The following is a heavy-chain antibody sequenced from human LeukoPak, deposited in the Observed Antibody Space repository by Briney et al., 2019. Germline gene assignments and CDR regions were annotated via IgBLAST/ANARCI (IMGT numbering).Heavy chain of an antibody. CDR1: GYTFTIYG. D-gene: IGHD1-1*01. V-gene: IGHV1-18*01. CDR2: ISAYNGNT. Sequence: ASVNVSFKASGYTFTIYGISWVRQAPGQGLEWMGWISAYNGNTNYAQKLQGRVTMTTDTSTSTAYMELRSLRSDDTAVYYCARDKLESRFDPWGQGTLVTVSS. CDR3: ARDKLESRFDP. J-gene: IGHJ5*02.